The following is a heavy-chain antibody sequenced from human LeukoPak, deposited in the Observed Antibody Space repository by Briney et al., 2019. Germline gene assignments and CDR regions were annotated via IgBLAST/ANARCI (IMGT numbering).Heavy chain of an antibody. V-gene: IGHV4-39*01. Sequence: SETLSLTCTVSGGSISSSSYYWGWIRQPPGKGLEWIGSIYYSGSTYYNPSLKSRVTISVDTSKNQFSLKLSSVTAADTAAYYCARARYYYDSSGYYHRGSYWYFDLWGRGTLVTVSS. D-gene: IGHD3-22*01. CDR1: GGSISSSSYY. CDR3: ARARYYYDSSGYYHRGSYWYFDL. J-gene: IGHJ2*01. CDR2: IYYSGST.